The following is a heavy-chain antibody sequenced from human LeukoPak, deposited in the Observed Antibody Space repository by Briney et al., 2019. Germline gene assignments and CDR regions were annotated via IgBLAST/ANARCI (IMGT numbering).Heavy chain of an antibody. CDR3: ARDYQYAFDN. Sequence: GGSLRLSCAASGFTFSDYSMNWVRQAPGKGLEWISYIGIDSGNTNYADSVKGRFTISGDKAKNSLYLQMNSLRVEDTAVYYCARDYQYAFDNWGQGTLVTVSS. CDR1: GFTFSDYS. D-gene: IGHD2-2*01. J-gene: IGHJ4*02. CDR2: IGIDSGNT. V-gene: IGHV3-48*01.